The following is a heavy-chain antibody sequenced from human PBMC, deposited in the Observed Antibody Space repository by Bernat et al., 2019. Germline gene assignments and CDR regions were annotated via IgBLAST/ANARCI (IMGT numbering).Heavy chain of an antibody. CDR1: GGSISSGDYY. V-gene: IGHV4-30-4*01. CDR3: ARDTAYSGSSPSRFDP. D-gene: IGHD6-6*01. J-gene: IGHJ5*02. CDR2: IYYSGST. Sequence: QLQLQESGPGLVKPSQTLSLTCTVSGGSISSGDYYWSWIRQPPGKGLEWIGYIYYSGSTYYNPSLKSRVTISVDTSKNQFSLKLSSVTAADTAVYYCARDTAYSGSSPSRFDPWGQGTLVTVSS.